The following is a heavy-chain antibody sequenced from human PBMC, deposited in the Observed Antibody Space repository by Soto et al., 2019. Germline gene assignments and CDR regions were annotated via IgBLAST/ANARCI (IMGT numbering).Heavy chain of an antibody. CDR3: ARIGGYHGPLDY. J-gene: IGHJ4*02. D-gene: IGHD2-15*01. V-gene: IGHV4-59*01. CDR2: TYHRGST. Sequence: SETLSPTCCVSGVSISSYFWSWIRQPPGRGLGWIGYTYHRGSTNYSPSLKSRVAISLDTSENQFSLKVNSVTAADTAVYYCARIGGYHGPLDYWGQGTPVTVSS. CDR1: GVSISSYF.